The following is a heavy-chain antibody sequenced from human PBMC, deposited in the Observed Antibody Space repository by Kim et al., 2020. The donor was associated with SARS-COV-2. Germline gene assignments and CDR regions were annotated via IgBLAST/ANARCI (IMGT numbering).Heavy chain of an antibody. CDR1: GFTFSSYT. Sequence: GGSLRLSCAASGFTFSSYTMNWIRQAPGKVLEWVSSIDTGGTYIYYADSVKGRFTISRDNAENSLYLQMHSLRAEDTAVYYCARVGLDYGSGSYPMYWGQGTLVTVSS. J-gene: IGHJ4*02. CDR3: ARVGLDYGSGSYPMY. V-gene: IGHV3-21*01. D-gene: IGHD3-10*01. CDR2: IDTGGTYI.